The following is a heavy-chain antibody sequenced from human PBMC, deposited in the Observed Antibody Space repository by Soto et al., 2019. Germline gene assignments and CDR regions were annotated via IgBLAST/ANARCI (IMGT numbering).Heavy chain of an antibody. CDR3: ARELDSSGYPFDY. CDR2: IIPIFGTA. V-gene: IGHV1-69*13. Sequence: ASVKVSCKASGGTFSSYAISWVRQAPGQGLEWMGGIIPIFGTANYAQKFQGRVTITADESTSTAYMELSSLRSEDTAVYYCARELDSSGYPFDYWGQGTLVTVSS. J-gene: IGHJ4*02. D-gene: IGHD3-22*01. CDR1: GGTFSSYA.